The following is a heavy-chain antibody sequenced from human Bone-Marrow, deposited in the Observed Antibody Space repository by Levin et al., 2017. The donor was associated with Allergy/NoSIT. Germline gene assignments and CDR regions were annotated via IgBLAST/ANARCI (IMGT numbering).Heavy chain of an antibody. D-gene: IGHD2-8*02. V-gene: IGHV1-69*06. CDR2: ILPIFGTT. J-gene: IGHJ3*02. Sequence: KISCKTSGGSFNSYFMTWLRQAPGQGLEWMGGILPIFGTTKIAQNFQGRVTMTADKSTGTAYMEMSSLRYEDTAVYYCARERSGGTLFDIWGQGTMVTVSS. CDR3: ARERSGGTLFDI. CDR1: GGSFNSYF.